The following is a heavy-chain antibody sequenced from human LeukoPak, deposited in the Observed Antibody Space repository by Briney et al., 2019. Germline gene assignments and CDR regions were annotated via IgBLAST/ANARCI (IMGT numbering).Heavy chain of an antibody. CDR2: LNPQGGNT. Sequence: GASVKVSCKAFEYTFITYDIIWVRQAAGQGLEWMGWLNPQGGNTGFTANFQGRVTLTMDSSISTAYMELRSLRFDDTAVYYCARGPWFRSLLGYCADGVCYPGYWGQGTLVTVSS. D-gene: IGHD2-8*01. CDR1: EYTFITYD. J-gene: IGHJ4*02. V-gene: IGHV1-8*01. CDR3: ARGPWFRSLLGYCADGVCYPGY.